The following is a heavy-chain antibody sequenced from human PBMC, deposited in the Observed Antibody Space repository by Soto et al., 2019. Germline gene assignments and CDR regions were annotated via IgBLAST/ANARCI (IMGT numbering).Heavy chain of an antibody. V-gene: IGHV3-7*03. CDR2: INQDGGGT. J-gene: IGHJ4*02. CDR1: GFTFISSF. CDR3: ARYFRGSGRYFFDY. D-gene: IGHD6-19*01. Sequence: GGSLRLSCVASGFTFISSFMGWVRQAPGKGLEWVANINQDGGGTYYVDSVEGRFTISRDNAKDSLYLRMNSLRGEDTAVYYCARYFRGSGRYFFDYWGQGTLVTVSS.